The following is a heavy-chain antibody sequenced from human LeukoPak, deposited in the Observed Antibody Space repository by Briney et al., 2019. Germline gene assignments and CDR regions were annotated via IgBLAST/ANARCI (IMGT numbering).Heavy chain of an antibody. Sequence: GGSLRLSCAASGFTFSSCAMSWVRQAPGKGLEWVSTIIDSGNSIYYADSVEGRFTISRDNSKNTLYLQMNSLRAEDPAVYYCARGYGNPGYFDYWGQGTLVTVSS. CDR3: ARGYGNPGYFDY. CDR2: IIDSGNSI. J-gene: IGHJ4*02. V-gene: IGHV3-23*01. D-gene: IGHD4-11*01. CDR1: GFTFSSCA.